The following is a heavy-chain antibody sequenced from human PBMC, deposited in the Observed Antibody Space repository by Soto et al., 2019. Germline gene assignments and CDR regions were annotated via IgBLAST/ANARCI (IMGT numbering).Heavy chain of an antibody. CDR2: IIPLFGTA. CDR3: ATPKYDSIAYYYEYLRL. V-gene: IGHV1-69*06. D-gene: IGHD3-22*01. J-gene: IGHJ2*01. Sequence: KGSADTSRNYEINWVRQAPGQGLEWMGGIIPLFGTANYAQKFQGRVTITADTSANTVYLELSTLRSEDTAVYYCATPKYDSIAYYYEYLRLWRRGTLV. CDR1: ADTSRNYE.